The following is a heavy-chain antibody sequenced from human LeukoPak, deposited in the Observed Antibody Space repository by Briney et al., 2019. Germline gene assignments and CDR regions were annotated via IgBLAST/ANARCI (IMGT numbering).Heavy chain of an antibody. D-gene: IGHD6-13*01. CDR1: QGTFSSYA. CDR3: SRVWGIGAAGTGDVFDI. V-gene: IGHV1-18*01. J-gene: IGHJ3*02. CDR2: INAYNGNA. Sequence: ASVKASSNASQGTFSSYAIIRVRQAPGHGREWMGWINAYNGNANYAQKLQGRVNMTTDTSTSTAYMELRSRRSDDTAVYYCSRVWGIGAAGTGDVFDIWGEGAMVTVSS.